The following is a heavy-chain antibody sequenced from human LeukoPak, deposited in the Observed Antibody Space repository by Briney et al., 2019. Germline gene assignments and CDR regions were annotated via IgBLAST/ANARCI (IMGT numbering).Heavy chain of an antibody. CDR3: ARDLQGYCSGGSCFYYYYGMDV. J-gene: IGHJ6*02. CDR2: IWYDGSNK. Sequence: PGGSLRLSCAASGFTFSSYGMHWVRQAPGKGLEWVAVIWYDGSNKYYADSVKGRFTISRDNSKNTLYLQMNSLRAEDTAVYYCARDLQGYCSGGSCFYYYYGMDVWGQGTTVAVS. CDR1: GFTFSSYG. D-gene: IGHD2-15*01. V-gene: IGHV3-33*01.